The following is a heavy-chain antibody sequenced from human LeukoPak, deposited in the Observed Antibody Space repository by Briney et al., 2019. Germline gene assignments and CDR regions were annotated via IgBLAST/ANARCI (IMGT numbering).Heavy chain of an antibody. CDR2: IYYSGST. Sequence: SQTLSLTCTVSGGSISSGDYYWSWIRQPPGKGLEWIGYIYYSGSTYYNPSLKSRVTISVDTSKNQFSLKLSSVTAADTAVYYCARGIVVVPAASFDYWGQGTLVTVSS. D-gene: IGHD2-2*01. J-gene: IGHJ4*02. CDR1: GGSISSGDYY. CDR3: ARGIVVVPAASFDY. V-gene: IGHV4-30-4*01.